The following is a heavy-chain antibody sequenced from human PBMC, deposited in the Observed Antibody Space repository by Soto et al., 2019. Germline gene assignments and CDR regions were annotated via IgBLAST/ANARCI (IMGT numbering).Heavy chain of an antibody. D-gene: IGHD1-1*01. CDR1: GGTFSSYA. V-gene: IGHV1-69*06. CDR3: ASCSRRFPTKRYYYGMDV. Sequence: QVQLVQSGAEVKKPGSSVKVSCKASGGTFSSYAISWVRQAPGQGLEWMGGIIPISGTANYAQKFQGRVTITADKSTSTAYMEMSSLRSEDTAVYYCASCSRRFPTKRYYYGMDVWGQGTTVTVSS. J-gene: IGHJ6*02. CDR2: IIPISGTA.